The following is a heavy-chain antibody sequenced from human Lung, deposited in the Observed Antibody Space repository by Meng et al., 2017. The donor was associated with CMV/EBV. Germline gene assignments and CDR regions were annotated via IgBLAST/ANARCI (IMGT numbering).Heavy chain of an antibody. V-gene: IGHV4-39*01. Sequence: SETLSLXCNVSGGSISSSSYYWGWIRQPPGKGLEWIGSIYYSGSTYYNPSLKSRVTISVDTSKNQFSLKLSSVTAADTDVYYCARQGSVYYYDSSGQSPDYWGQGNXVNGSS. D-gene: IGHD3-22*01. CDR1: GGSISSSSYY. CDR2: IYYSGST. CDR3: ARQGSVYYYDSSGQSPDY. J-gene: IGHJ4*02.